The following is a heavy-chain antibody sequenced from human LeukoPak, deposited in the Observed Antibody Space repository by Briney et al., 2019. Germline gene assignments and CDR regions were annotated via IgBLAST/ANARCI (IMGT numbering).Heavy chain of an antibody. J-gene: IGHJ4*02. V-gene: IGHV3-48*01. CDR2: VTSSSNTI. D-gene: IGHD6-13*01. Sequence: GGSLRLSCAASGFTFSSYSMNWVRQAPGKGLEWVSYVTSSSNTIYYADSVKGRFTISRDNAKNTLYLQMNSLRAEDTAVYYCAKLPDSSSWSYYFDYWGQGTLVTVSS. CDR1: GFTFSSYS. CDR3: AKLPDSSSWSYYFDY.